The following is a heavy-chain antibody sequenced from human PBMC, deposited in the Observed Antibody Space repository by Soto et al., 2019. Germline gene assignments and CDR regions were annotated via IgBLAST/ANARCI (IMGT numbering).Heavy chain of an antibody. D-gene: IGHD3-16*01. CDR1: GYSFTNYY. Sequence: GASVKVSCKASGYSFTNYYMHWVRQAPGQGLEYMGVIHPNGGGTSYAQKFQGRVTMTSDTSTSIVYMELSSLRSDDTAVYYCTRTFINSQDGFDLWGQGTLVTVSS. CDR3: TRTFINSQDGFDL. J-gene: IGHJ4*02. V-gene: IGHV1-46*03. CDR2: IHPNGGGT.